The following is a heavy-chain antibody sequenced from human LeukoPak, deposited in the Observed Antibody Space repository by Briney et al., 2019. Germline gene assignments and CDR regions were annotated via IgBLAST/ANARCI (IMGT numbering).Heavy chain of an antibody. D-gene: IGHD4-11*01. J-gene: IGHJ6*03. CDR3: ARDRRRTTVTTNYYYYMDV. V-gene: IGHV1-2*02. CDR2: INPNSGGT. Sequence: ASVKVSCKASGYTFTGYYMHWVRQAPGQGLEWMGWINPNSGGTNYAQKFQGRVTMTRDTSISTAYMELSRLRSDDTAVYYCARDRRRTTVTTNYYYYMDVWGKGTTVTVSS. CDR1: GYTFTGYY.